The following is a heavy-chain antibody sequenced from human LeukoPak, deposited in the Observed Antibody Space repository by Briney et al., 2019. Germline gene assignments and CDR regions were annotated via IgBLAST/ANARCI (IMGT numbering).Heavy chain of an antibody. J-gene: IGHJ4*02. D-gene: IGHD5-12*01. Sequence: PGRSLRLSCAASGFTFSSYSIHWVRQAPGKGLEWVTVISADGRTQYYSDSVKGRFTISRDNSLNTLHLQMNNLRAGDTAVYYCAREFGHDRWYFDYWGQGALVTVSS. CDR2: ISADGRTQ. CDR1: GFTFSSYS. CDR3: AREFGHDRWYFDY. V-gene: IGHV3-30*03.